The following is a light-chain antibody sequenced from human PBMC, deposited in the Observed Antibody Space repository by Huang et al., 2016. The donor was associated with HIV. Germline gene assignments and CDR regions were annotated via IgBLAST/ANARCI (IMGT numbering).Light chain of an antibody. V-gene: IGKV3-11*01. CDR3: QQRTNWP. CDR1: QSVGKD. J-gene: IGKJ3*01. CDR2: DAS. Sequence: EIVLTQPPATLTMTPGVKATLACRASQSVGKDLALYQQKPGQAPRLLIYDASSRATVLPARFSGSVSGTDFPLTISSLEPEDFAVYFCQQRTNWPFGPGTRVDIK.